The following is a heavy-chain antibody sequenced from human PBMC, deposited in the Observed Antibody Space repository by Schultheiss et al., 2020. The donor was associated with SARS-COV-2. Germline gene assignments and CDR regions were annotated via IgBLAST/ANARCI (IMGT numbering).Heavy chain of an antibody. Sequence: ASVKVSCKASGYTFTNYGITWVRQAPGQGLEVIGWVSANNGDTNYAQKFQGRVTISRDTSARKAYMELSSLRSEDTAVYYCARDRLDTGVAGEFDPWGQGTLVTVSS. J-gene: IGHJ5*02. D-gene: IGHD6-19*01. CDR2: VSANNGDT. CDR1: GYTFTNYG. V-gene: IGHV1-18*04. CDR3: ARDRLDTGVAGEFDP.